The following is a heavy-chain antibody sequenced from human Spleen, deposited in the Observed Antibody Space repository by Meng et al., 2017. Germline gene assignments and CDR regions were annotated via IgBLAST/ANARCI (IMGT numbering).Heavy chain of an antibody. CDR2: MNPNSGNT. D-gene: IGHD5-18*01. V-gene: IGHV1-8*01. J-gene: IGHJ4*02. CDR3: ARQSGTALINRYFDY. Sequence: ASVKVSCKASGYTFTSYDINWVRQATGQGLEWMGWMNPNSGNTGYAQKFQGRVTMTRNTSISTAYMELSSLRSDDTALYYRARQSGTALINRYFDYWGQETLVTVSS. CDR1: GYTFTSYD.